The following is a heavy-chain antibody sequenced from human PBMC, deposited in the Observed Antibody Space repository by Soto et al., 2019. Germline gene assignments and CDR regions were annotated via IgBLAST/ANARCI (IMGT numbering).Heavy chain of an antibody. V-gene: IGHV3-23*01. CDR2: INSDGGST. Sequence: SGGSLRLSCAASGFTFSTYAMSWVRQAPGKGLEWVSTINSDGGSTFYADSVKGRFTISKDNSKNTLYLQMSSLRAEDTALYYCAGTRGYSGYDPFDYWGQGTLVTVSS. CDR1: GFTFSTYA. J-gene: IGHJ4*02. D-gene: IGHD5-12*01. CDR3: AGTRGYSGYDPFDY.